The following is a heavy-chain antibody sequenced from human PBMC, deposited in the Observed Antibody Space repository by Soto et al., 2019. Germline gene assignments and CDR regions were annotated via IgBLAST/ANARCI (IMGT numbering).Heavy chain of an antibody. V-gene: IGHV1-69*13. CDR1: GGTFSSYA. Sequence: ASVKVSCKASGGTFSSYAISWVRQAPGQGLEWMGGIIPIFGTANYAQKFQGRVTITADESTSTAYMELSSLRSEDTAVYYCARDRAVADVYYYGMDVWGQGTTVTVSS. J-gene: IGHJ6*02. CDR3: ARDRAVADVYYYGMDV. D-gene: IGHD6-19*01. CDR2: IIPIFGTA.